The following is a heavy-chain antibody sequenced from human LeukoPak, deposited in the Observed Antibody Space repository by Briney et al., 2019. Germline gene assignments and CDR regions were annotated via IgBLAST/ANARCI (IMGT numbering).Heavy chain of an antibody. CDR3: ARDYYDSSGYSRFDP. J-gene: IGHJ5*02. V-gene: IGHV1-18*01. D-gene: IGHD3-22*01. CDR1: GYTFTSYG. CDR2: ISPYNGNT. Sequence: ASVKVSCKTSGYTFTSYGIGWVRQAPGQGLEWMGWISPYNGNTNYVQKLQGRVTMTTDTSTSTAYMELRSLRSDDTAVYYCARDYYDSSGYSRFDPWGQGTLVTVSS.